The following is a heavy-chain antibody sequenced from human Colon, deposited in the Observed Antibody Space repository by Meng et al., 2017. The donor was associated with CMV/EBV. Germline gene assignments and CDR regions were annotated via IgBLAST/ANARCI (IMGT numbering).Heavy chain of an antibody. Sequence: GGSLRLSCAASGFTFSSYSMNWVRQAPGKGLEWVSSISSSSSYIYYADSVKGRFTISRENAKNSLYLQMNSLRAEDTAVYYCAKTWRYCSSTSCYRHQDWFDPWGQGTLVTVSS. CDR3: AKTWRYCSSTSCYRHQDWFDP. J-gene: IGHJ5*02. CDR1: GFTFSSYS. D-gene: IGHD2-2*02. V-gene: IGHV3-21*01. CDR2: ISSSSSYI.